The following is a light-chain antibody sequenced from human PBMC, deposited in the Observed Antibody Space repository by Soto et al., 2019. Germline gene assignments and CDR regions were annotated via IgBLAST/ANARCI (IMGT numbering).Light chain of an antibody. CDR3: CSYAGSSTLGV. Sequence: QSVLTQPASMSGSPGQSITISCTGTSSDVGSYNLVSWYQQHPGKAPKLMIYEGSKRPSGVSNRFSGSKSGNTASLTISGLQAEDEADYYCCSYAGSSTLGVFGGGTKLTVL. V-gene: IGLV2-23*03. CDR1: SSDVGSYNL. CDR2: EGS. J-gene: IGLJ2*01.